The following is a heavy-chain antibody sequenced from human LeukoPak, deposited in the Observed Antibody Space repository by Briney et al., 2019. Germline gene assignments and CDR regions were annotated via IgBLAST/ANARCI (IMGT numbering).Heavy chain of an antibody. D-gene: IGHD3-10*01. J-gene: IGHJ5*02. CDR2: INHSGST. CDR1: GGSFSGYY. Sequence: PSETLSLTCAVYGGSFSGYYWGWIRQPPGKGLEWIGEINHSGSTNYNPSLKSRVTISVDTSKNQFSLKLSSVTAADTAVYYCARVAPYYYGSGSYYNWFDPWGQGTLVTVSS. V-gene: IGHV4-34*01. CDR3: ARVAPYYYGSGSYYNWFDP.